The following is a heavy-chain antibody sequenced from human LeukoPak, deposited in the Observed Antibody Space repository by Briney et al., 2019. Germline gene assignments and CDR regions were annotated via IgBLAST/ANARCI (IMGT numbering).Heavy chain of an antibody. J-gene: IGHJ4*02. CDR2: ISGSSSYI. V-gene: IGHV3-21*01. CDR1: GFTFSSYS. CDR3: ARADSTSWYDFDY. D-gene: IGHD6-13*01. Sequence: GGSLRLSCAASGFTFSSYSMNWVRQAPGKGLEWVSSISGSSSYIYYADSVKGRLTISRDNAKNSLYLQMNSLRAEDTAVYYCARADSTSWYDFDYWGQGTLVTVSS.